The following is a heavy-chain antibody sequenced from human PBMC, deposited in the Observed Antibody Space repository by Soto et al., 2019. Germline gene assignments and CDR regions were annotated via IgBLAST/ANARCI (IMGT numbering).Heavy chain of an antibody. V-gene: IGHV3-48*01. CDR1: GFTFSSYS. D-gene: IGHD4-17*01. Sequence: GGSLRLSCAASGFTFSSYSMNWVRQAPGKGLEWVSYISSSSSTIYYADSVKGRFTISRDNAKNSLYLQMNSLRAEDTAVYYCASGDDYGDYSVDYWGQGTLVTVSS. J-gene: IGHJ4*02. CDR2: ISSSSSTI. CDR3: ASGDDYGDYSVDY.